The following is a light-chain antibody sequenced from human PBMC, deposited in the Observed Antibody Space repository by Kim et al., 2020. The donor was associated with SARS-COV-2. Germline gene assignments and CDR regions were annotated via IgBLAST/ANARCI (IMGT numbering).Light chain of an antibody. Sequence: QSALTQPPSASGSPGQSVTISCTGTSSDVGGSKYVSWYQQHPGKAPKLMIYEVSKRPSGVPDRFSGSKSGNTASLTVSGLQAEDEADYYCTSYAGSNNWVFGGGTQLTVL. V-gene: IGLV2-8*01. CDR1: SSDVGGSKY. CDR2: EVS. J-gene: IGLJ3*02. CDR3: TSYAGSNNWV.